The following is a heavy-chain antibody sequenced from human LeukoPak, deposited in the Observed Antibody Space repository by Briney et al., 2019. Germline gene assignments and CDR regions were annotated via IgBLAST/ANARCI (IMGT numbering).Heavy chain of an antibody. J-gene: IGHJ4*02. CDR2: IYYSGST. CDR3: ARDLLNEGNHLDY. Sequence: SETLSLTCTVSGGSISSGDYYWSWIRQPPGTGLEWIGYIYYSGSTYYNPSLKSRVTISVDTSKNQFSLKLSSVTAADTAVYYCARDLLNEGNHLDYWGQGTLVTVSS. D-gene: IGHD4-23*01. V-gene: IGHV4-30-4*01. CDR1: GGSISSGDYY.